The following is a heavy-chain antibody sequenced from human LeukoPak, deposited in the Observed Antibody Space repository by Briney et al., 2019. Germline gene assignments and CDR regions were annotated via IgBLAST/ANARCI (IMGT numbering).Heavy chain of an antibody. CDR2: INYNGNS. CDR3: ARHLYPGYGSTNYDGAFFDY. D-gene: IGHD4-23*01. J-gene: IGHJ4*02. Sequence: SETLSLTCTVSGGSTTGYYWSWIRQPPRKGLEWIGYINYNGNSKYNPSLKSRITMSVDTSRNQFSLKLSSVTAADTAVYFCARHLYPGYGSTNYDGAFFDYWGQGTPVTVSS. CDR1: GGSTTGYY. V-gene: IGHV4-59*08.